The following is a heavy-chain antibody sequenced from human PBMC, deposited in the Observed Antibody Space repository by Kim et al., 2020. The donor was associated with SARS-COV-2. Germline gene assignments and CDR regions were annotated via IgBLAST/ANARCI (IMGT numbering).Heavy chain of an antibody. V-gene: IGHV1-69*13. Sequence: SVKVSCKASGGTFSSYAISWVRQAPGQGLEWMGGIIPIFGTANYAQKFQGRVTITADESTSTAYMELSSLRSEDTAVYYCARCEITTGTGFPRVSPFDIWGQGTMVTVSS. D-gene: IGHD1-1*01. J-gene: IGHJ3*02. CDR3: ARCEITTGTGFPRVSPFDI. CDR2: IIPIFGTA. CDR1: GGTFSSYA.